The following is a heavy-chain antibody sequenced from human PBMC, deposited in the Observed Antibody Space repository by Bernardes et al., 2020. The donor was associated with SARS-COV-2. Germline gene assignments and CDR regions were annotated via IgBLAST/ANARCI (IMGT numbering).Heavy chain of an antibody. V-gene: IGHV3-15*07. CDR1: GFTFSNAW. CDR3: TTGAEIYYDSSGFSYYFDF. J-gene: IGHJ4*02. CDR2: IQRKTAGGTT. Sequence: GGSLRLSCAASGFTFSNAWMNWVRQAPGKGLEWVGHIQRKTAGGTTDYAAPVKGRFTISGDDSKNTMYLQMNSLKTEDTAVYYCTTGAEIYYDSSGFSYYFDFWGQGTLVTVSS. D-gene: IGHD3-22*01.